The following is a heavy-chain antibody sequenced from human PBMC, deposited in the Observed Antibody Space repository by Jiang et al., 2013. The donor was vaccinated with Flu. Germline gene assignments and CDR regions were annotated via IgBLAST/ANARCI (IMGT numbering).Heavy chain of an antibody. CDR3: ARDRIAGSGSYSHWFDP. V-gene: IGHV4-38-2*02. J-gene: IGHJ5*02. Sequence: GSGLVKPSETLSLTCAISGYSISSGYSWGWIRQPPGKGLEWIGSIYHSGSTYYNPPLKSRVTISVDTSKNQFSLKLSSVTAADTAVYYCARDRIAGSGSYSHWFDPWGQGTLVTVSS. CDR2: IYHSGST. D-gene: IGHD3-10*01. CDR1: GYSISSGYS.